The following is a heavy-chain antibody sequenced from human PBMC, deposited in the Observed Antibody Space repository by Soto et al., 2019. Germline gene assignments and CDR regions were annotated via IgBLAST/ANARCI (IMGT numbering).Heavy chain of an antibody. J-gene: IGHJ4*02. CDR1: GCSISSGGYY. V-gene: IGHV4-31*03. D-gene: IGHD3-22*01. CDR3: ARGGKGDYDSSGYSVFDY. CDR2: IYYSGST. Sequence: PSETLSLTCTFSGCSISSGGYYWSWVRQHPGKGLEWIGYIYYSGSTYYNPSLKSRVTISVDTSKNQFSLKLSSVTAADTAVYYCARGGKGDYDSSGYSVFDYWGQGTLVTVSS.